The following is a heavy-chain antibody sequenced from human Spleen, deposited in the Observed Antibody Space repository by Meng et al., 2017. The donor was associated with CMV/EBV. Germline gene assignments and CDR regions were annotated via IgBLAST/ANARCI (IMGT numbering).Heavy chain of an antibody. V-gene: IGHV1-69*10. J-gene: IGHJ6*02. CDR3: ARAAPPRGRACSSTSCYYYYYGMDV. D-gene: IGHD2-2*01. Sequence: SVKVSCKASGGTFSNYGLSWVRQAPGQGLEWMGGIIPILGIANNAQKFQGRVTITADKSTSTAYMELSSLRSEDTAVYYCARAAPPRGRACSSTSCYYYYYGMDVWGQGTTVTVSS. CDR1: GGTFSNYG. CDR2: IIPILGIA.